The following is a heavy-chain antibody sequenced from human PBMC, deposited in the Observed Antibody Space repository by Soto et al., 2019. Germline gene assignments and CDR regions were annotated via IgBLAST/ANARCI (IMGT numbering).Heavy chain of an antibody. CDR1: GFPFNSYG. CDR3: AREGHCSSTSCHDYYGMDV. D-gene: IGHD2-2*01. J-gene: IGHJ6*02. V-gene: IGHV3-33*01. CDR2: IWYDGSNK. Sequence: PGGSLRLFCAAFGFPFNSYGMQSVRQAPGRGLESVAVIWYDGSNKYYADSVKGRFTIARDNSKNTLYLQMNRLRAEDTAGYYCAREGHCSSTSCHDYYGMDVWGQGTTVTVSS.